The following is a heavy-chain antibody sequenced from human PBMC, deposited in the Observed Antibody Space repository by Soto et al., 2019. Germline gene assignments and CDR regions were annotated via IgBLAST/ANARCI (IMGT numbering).Heavy chain of an antibody. CDR3: ARCITMVRGVIIIQNNWFDP. V-gene: IGHV4-39*01. J-gene: IGHJ5*02. Sequence: PSETLSLTCTVSGGSISSSSYYWGWIRQPPGKGLEWIGSIYYSGSTYYNPSLKSRVTISVDTSKNQFSLKLSSVTAADTVVYYCARCITMVRGVIIIQNNWFDPWGQGTLVTVSS. D-gene: IGHD3-10*01. CDR2: IYYSGST. CDR1: GGSISSSSYY.